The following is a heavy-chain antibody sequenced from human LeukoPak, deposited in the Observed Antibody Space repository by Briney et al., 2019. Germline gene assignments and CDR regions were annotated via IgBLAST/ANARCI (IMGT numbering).Heavy chain of an antibody. Sequence: GGSLRLSCAASGFTFSSYDMHWVRQATGKGLEWVSAIGTAGDTYYPGSVKGRFTISRENAKNSLYLQMNSLRAEDTAVYYCARAPESGYYTNWFDPWGQGTLVTVSS. CDR3: ARAPESGYYTNWFDP. CDR2: IGTAGDT. D-gene: IGHD3-3*01. CDR1: GFTFSSYD. J-gene: IGHJ5*02. V-gene: IGHV3-13*01.